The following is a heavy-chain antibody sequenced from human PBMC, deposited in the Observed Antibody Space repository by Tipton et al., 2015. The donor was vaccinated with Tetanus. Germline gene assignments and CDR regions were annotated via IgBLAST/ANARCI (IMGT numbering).Heavy chain of an antibody. V-gene: IGHV4-61*01. J-gene: IGHJ3*02. D-gene: IGHD3-22*01. Sequence: LRLSCTVSGGSVSSGSYYWSWIRQPPGKGLEWIGYIYYSGSTNYNPSLKSRVTISVDTSKNQFSLKLSSVTAADTAAYYCAREGYYDSSGYYYKGAFDIWGQGTMVTVSS. CDR3: AREGYYDSSGYYYKGAFDI. CDR1: GGSVSSGSYY. CDR2: IYYSGST.